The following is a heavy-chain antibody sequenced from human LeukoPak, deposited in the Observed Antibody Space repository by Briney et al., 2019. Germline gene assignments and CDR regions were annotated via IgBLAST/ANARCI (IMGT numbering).Heavy chain of an antibody. V-gene: IGHV5-51*01. J-gene: IGHJ3*02. Sequence: GESLKISCKGSGYSFTNYWIGWVRQMPGKGLEWMGIIWPGDSDTRVSPSFQGQVTISADKSIRTVYLQWSSLKASDTAIYYCARQGLAYYDSDDYAFDIWGQGTMVTVSS. D-gene: IGHD3-22*01. CDR2: IWPGDSDT. CDR1: GYSFTNYW. CDR3: ARQGLAYYDSDDYAFDI.